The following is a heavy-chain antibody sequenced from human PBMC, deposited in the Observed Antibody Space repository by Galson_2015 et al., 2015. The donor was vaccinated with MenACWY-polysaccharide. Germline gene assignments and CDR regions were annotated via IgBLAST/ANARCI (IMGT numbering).Heavy chain of an antibody. CDR3: ARGSPGIAVAR. V-gene: IGHV4-34*01. CDR2: INHSGST. Sequence: ETLSFTCAVYGGSFSGYYWSWIRQPPGKGLEWIGEINHSGSTNYNPSLKSRVTISVDTSKNQFSLKLSSVTAADTAVYYCARGSPGIAVARWGQGTLVTVSS. D-gene: IGHD6-19*01. CDR1: GGSFSGYY. J-gene: IGHJ4*02.